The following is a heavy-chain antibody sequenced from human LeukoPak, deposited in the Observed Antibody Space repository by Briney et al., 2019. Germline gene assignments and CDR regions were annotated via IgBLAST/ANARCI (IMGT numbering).Heavy chain of an antibody. CDR1: GGSISSYY. V-gene: IGHV4-59*01. J-gene: IGHJ6*03. CDR2: IYYSGST. Sequence: SETLSLTCTVSGGSISSYYWSWIRQPPGKGLEWIGYIYYSGSTNYNPSLKSRVTISVDTSKNQFSLKLSSVTAADTAVYYCARGGGVAGYYYYYYMDVWGKGTTVTISS. CDR3: ARGGGVAGYYYYYYMDV. D-gene: IGHD2-8*02.